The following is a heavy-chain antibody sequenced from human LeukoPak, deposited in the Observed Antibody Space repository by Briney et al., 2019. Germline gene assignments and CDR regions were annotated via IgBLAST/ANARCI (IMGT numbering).Heavy chain of an antibody. V-gene: IGHV1-18*01. Sequence: GASVKVSCKTSGYTFTSFGISWVRQAPGQGLEWMGWISGPNANTHYAQKFQGRVIMTRDTSTSTAYMELRSLRSDDTAVYYCARGPYDIMTGSYTFFDYWGQGTLVIVSS. CDR3: ARGPYDIMTGSYTFFDY. D-gene: IGHD3-9*01. CDR1: GYTFTSFG. CDR2: ISGPNANT. J-gene: IGHJ4*02.